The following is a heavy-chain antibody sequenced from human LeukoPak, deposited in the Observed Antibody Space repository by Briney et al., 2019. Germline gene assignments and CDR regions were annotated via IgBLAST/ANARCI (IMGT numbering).Heavy chain of an antibody. V-gene: IGHV1-69*04. Sequence: SVKVSCKASGGTFSSYAISWVRQAPGQGLGWMGRIIPILGIANYAQKFQGRVTITADKSTSTAYMELSSLRSEDTAVYYCARHRYSSGSDYWGQGTLVTVSS. CDR1: GGTFSSYA. D-gene: IGHD6-19*01. CDR2: IIPILGIA. CDR3: ARHRYSSGSDY. J-gene: IGHJ4*02.